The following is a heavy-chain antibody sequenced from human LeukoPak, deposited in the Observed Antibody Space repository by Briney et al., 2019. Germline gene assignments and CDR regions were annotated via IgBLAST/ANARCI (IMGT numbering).Heavy chain of an antibody. V-gene: IGHV4-4*07. CDR2: FYTSGST. D-gene: IGHD3-22*01. CDR3: ARENYYDSSVIDY. CDR1: GGSISSYF. Sequence: SESLSLTCTVSGGSISSYFWTWIRQPAGKGLEWIGRFYTSGSTNYNPSLKSRVTMSVDTSKNQLSLKLSSVTAADTAVYYCARENYYDSSVIDYWGQGTLVTVSS. J-gene: IGHJ4*02.